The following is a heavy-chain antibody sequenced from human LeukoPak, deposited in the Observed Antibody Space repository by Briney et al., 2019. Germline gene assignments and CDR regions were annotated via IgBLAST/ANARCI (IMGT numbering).Heavy chain of an antibody. CDR1: GFTFIDYY. V-gene: IGHV3-11*01. J-gene: IGHJ3*02. D-gene: IGHD1-1*01. CDR2: ISGSGNTM. CDR3: ARGTPGTGTTMGGDQDAFDI. Sequence: KPGGSLRLSCVASGFTFIDYYMTWIRQAPGKGLEWVLYISGSGNTMYYADSVKGRFTISRDNAKRSLYLQMNSLRAEDTAVYYCARGTPGTGTTMGGDQDAFDIWGQGTMVTVSS.